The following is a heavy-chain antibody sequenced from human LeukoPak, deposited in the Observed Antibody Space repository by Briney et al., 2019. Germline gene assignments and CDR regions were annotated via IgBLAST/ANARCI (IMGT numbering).Heavy chain of an antibody. Sequence: ASVTVSCKASGCTFTGYYMHWVRQAPGQGLEWMGWINPNSGGTNYAQKSQGRVTMTRDTSISTAYMELSRLRSDDTAVYYCARCIVLVVGFNYWGQGTLVTVSS. J-gene: IGHJ4*02. V-gene: IGHV1-2*02. D-gene: IGHD2-21*01. CDR1: GCTFTGYY. CDR3: ARCIVLVVGFNY. CDR2: INPNSGGT.